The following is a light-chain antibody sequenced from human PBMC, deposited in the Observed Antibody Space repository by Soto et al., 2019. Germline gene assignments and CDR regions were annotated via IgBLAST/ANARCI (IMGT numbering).Light chain of an antibody. CDR3: SSYSDSITRV. Sequence: QPVLTQPASVSGSPGQSITISCTGTSSDVGGYTYVSWYQQHPGKAPKLMIYEVTNRPSGVSNRFSGSKSGNMASLTISGLQAEDEADYYCSSYSDSITRVFGTGTKLTVL. CDR1: SSDVGGYTY. CDR2: EVT. V-gene: IGLV2-14*01. J-gene: IGLJ1*01.